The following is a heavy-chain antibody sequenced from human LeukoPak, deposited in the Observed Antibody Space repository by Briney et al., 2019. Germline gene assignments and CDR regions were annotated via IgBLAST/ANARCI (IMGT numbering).Heavy chain of an antibody. CDR2: IYYSGST. CDR1: TFSSYA. D-gene: IGHD1-26*01. J-gene: IGHJ4*02. Sequence: TFSSYAMSWVRRPPGKGLEWIGSIYYSGSTYYNPSLKSRVTISVDTSKNQFSLKLSSVTAADTAVYYCATRGNEVGAISFGYWGQGTLVTVSS. CDR3: ATRGNEVGAISFGY. V-gene: IGHV4-39*01.